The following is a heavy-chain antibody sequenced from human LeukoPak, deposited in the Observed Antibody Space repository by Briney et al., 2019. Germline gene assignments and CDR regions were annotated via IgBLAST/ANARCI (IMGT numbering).Heavy chain of an antibody. CDR1: GFTFSSYS. V-gene: IGHV3-21*01. D-gene: IGHD2-21*01. Sequence: GGSLRLSCAASGFTFSSYSMNWVRQAPGKGLEWVSSISSSSSYIYYADSVKGRFTISRDNAKNSLYLQMNSLRAEDTAAYYCARAIVGFDAFDIWGQGTMVTVSS. CDR2: ISSSSSYI. J-gene: IGHJ3*02. CDR3: ARAIVGFDAFDI.